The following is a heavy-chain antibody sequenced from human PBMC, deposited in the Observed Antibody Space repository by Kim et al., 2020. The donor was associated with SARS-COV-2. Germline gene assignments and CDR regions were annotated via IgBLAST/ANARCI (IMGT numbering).Heavy chain of an antibody. Sequence: SVKVSCKASGGTFSSYAISWVRQAPGQGLEWMGGIIPIFGTANYAQKFQGRVTITADESTSTAYMELSSLRSEDTAVYYCARDRSVSGHTASHWGQGTLVTVSS. CDR1: GGTFSSYA. CDR3: ARDRSVSGHTASH. CDR2: IIPIFGTA. V-gene: IGHV1-69*13. D-gene: IGHD6-25*01. J-gene: IGHJ4*02.